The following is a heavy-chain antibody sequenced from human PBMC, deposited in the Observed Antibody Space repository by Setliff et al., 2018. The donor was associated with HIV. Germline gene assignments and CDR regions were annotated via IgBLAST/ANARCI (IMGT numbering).Heavy chain of an antibody. D-gene: IGHD6-13*01. CDR1: GASISSGGYY. V-gene: IGHV4-31*11. CDR2: IFYSGTT. CDR3: ARVRSTWSGGPNDAFDI. J-gene: IGHJ3*02. Sequence: TLSLTCAVSGASISSGGYYWNWVRQQPGKGLEWIGHIFYSGTTYYNPSLKGRVTISLDTSQQQISLILTSVSVADTAIYYCARVRSTWSGGPNDAFDIWGQGTVVTVSS.